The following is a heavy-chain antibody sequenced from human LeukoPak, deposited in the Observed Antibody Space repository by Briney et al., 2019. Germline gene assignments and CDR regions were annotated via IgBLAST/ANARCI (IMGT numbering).Heavy chain of an antibody. CDR3: ARTGIVAADPYYFDY. J-gene: IGHJ4*02. V-gene: IGHV3-23*01. CDR2: ISGSGGST. D-gene: IGHD6-13*01. Sequence: GGSLRLSCAASGFTFSSYAMSWVRQAPGKGLEWVSAISGSGGSTYYADSVKGRFTIARDNSKNTLYLQMNSLRAEDTAVYYCARTGIVAADPYYFDYWGQGTLVTVSS. CDR1: GFTFSSYA.